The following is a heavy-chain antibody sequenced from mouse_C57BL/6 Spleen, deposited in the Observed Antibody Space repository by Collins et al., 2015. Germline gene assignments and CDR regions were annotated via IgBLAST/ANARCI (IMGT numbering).Heavy chain of an antibody. CDR2: INPSTGYT. J-gene: IGHJ3*01. CDR3: ARREDDGYYH. CDR1: GYTFTSYW. D-gene: IGHD2-3*01. V-gene: IGHV1-7*01. Sequence: QVQLQQSGAELAKPGASVKMSCKASGYTFTSYWMHWVKQRPGQGLEWIGYINPSTGYTEYNQKFKDKATLTADKSSSSLTSEDSAVYYCARREDDGYYHWGQGTLVTVSA.